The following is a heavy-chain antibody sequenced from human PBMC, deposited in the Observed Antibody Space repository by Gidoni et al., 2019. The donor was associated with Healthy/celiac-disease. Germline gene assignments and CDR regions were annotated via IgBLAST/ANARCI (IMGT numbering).Heavy chain of an antibody. CDR1: GFTFSSYS. D-gene: IGHD1-26*01. V-gene: IGHV3-21*01. CDR2: ISSSSSYI. J-gene: IGHJ4*02. Sequence: EVQLVASGGGLVKPGGSLRLSCAASGFTFSSYSMNWVRQAPGKGLEWVSSISSSSSYIYYADSVKGRFTISRDNAKNSLYLQLNSLRAEDTAVYYCARWGVGATPAAFDYWGQGTLVTVSS. CDR3: ARWGVGATPAAFDY.